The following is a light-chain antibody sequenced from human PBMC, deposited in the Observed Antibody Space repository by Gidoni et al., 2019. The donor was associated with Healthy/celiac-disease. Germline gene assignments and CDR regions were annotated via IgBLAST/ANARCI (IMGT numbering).Light chain of an antibody. V-gene: IGKV3-11*01. CDR3: QQRSNWPL. CDR1: QSVSSY. J-gene: IGKJ3*01. Sequence: EIVLTQSPATLSLSPGERATLSCSASQSVSSYLAWYQQQPSQAPRLLIYDASNRATGIPAMFSGSGSGTDFPPTISSLDPEYFAVYYCQQRSNWPLFGPGTKVDIK. CDR2: DAS.